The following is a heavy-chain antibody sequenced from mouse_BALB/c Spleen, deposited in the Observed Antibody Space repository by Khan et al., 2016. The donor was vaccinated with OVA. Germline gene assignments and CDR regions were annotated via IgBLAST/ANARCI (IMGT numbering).Heavy chain of an antibody. CDR1: GFSLSRYN. CDR2: IWGGGTT. Sequence: VELVESGPGLVAPSQSLSITCTVSGFSLSRYNIHWVRQPPGKGLEWLGMIWGGGTTYYNSTLKSRLSISKDNSKSQVFLEINSLQTEDTAMYYCARAYYRYDGYYAMDYWGQGTSVTVSS. J-gene: IGHJ4*01. D-gene: IGHD2-14*01. CDR3: ARAYYRYDGYYAMDY. V-gene: IGHV2-6-4*01.